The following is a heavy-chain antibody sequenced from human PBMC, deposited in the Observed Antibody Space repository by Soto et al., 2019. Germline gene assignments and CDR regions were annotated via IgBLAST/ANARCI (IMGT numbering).Heavy chain of an antibody. D-gene: IGHD4-4*01. Sequence: QVQLVQSGAEVKKPGSSVKVSCKASGGTFSSYAISWVRQAPGQGLEWMGGIIPIFGTANYAQKFQGGVTITADESTSTAYMGLSSLRSEDTAVYYCARDGGLYAYSPFDSWGQGTLVTVSS. CDR1: GGTFSSYA. V-gene: IGHV1-69*12. CDR3: ARDGGLYAYSPFDS. J-gene: IGHJ4*02. CDR2: IIPIFGTA.